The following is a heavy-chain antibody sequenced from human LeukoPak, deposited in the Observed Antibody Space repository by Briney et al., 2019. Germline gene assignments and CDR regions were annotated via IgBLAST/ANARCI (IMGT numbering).Heavy chain of an antibody. CDR2: ISSSSSYI. Sequence: NPGGSLRLSCAASGFTFSSYSMNWVRQAPGKGLEWVSSISSSSSYIYYADSVKGRFTISRDNAKNSLYLQMNSLRAEDTAVYYCAREDLTGYYFSPPFDYWGQGTLVTVSS. V-gene: IGHV3-21*01. J-gene: IGHJ4*02. CDR3: AREDLTGYYFSPPFDY. D-gene: IGHD3-9*01. CDR1: GFTFSSYS.